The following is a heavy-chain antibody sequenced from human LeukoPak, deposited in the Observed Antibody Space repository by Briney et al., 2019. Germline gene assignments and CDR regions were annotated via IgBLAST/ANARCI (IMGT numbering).Heavy chain of an antibody. Sequence: SVKVSCKASGGTFSSYAISWVRQAPGQGLEWMGGIIPIFGTANYAQKFQGRVTITADESTSTAYMELSSLGSEDTAVYYCARARMYYDILTGYLPHYFDYWGQGTLVTVSS. CDR1: GGTFSSYA. V-gene: IGHV1-69*13. J-gene: IGHJ4*02. D-gene: IGHD3-9*01. CDR3: ARARMYYDILTGYLPHYFDY. CDR2: IIPIFGTA.